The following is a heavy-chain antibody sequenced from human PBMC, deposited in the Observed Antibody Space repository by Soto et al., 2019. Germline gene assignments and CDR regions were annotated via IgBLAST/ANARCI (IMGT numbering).Heavy chain of an antibody. CDR3: ARAEGAIAARPWYFDY. D-gene: IGHD6-6*01. V-gene: IGHV4-59*01. CDR1: GGSISSYY. J-gene: IGHJ4*02. Sequence: PSETLSLTCTVSGGSISSYYWSWIRQPPGKGLEWIGYIYYSGSTNYNPSLKSRVTISVDTSKNQFSLKLSSVTAADTAVYYCARAEGAIAARPWYFDYWGQGTLVTVSS. CDR2: IYYSGST.